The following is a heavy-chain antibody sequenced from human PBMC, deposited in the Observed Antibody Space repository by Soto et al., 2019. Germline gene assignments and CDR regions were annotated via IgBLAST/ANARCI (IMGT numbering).Heavy chain of an antibody. CDR2: IIPILGIA. Sequence: GASVKVSCKASGYTFTSYGIIWVRQAPGQGLEWMGRIIPILGIANYAQKFQGRVTITADKSTSTAYMELSSLRSEDTAVYYCASGFDISGYYAYYYYGMDVWGQGTTVTVSS. D-gene: IGHD3-22*01. CDR1: GYTFTSYG. J-gene: IGHJ6*02. V-gene: IGHV1-69*04. CDR3: ASGFDISGYYAYYYYGMDV.